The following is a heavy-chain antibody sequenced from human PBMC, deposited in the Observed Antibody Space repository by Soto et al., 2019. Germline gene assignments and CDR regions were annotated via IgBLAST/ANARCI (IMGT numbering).Heavy chain of an antibody. D-gene: IGHD6-6*01. CDR2: IVVGSGNT. V-gene: IGHV1-58*02. Sequence: GASVKVSCKASGFTFTSSAMQWVRQARGQRLERIGWIVVGSGNTNYAQKFQERVTITRDMSTSTAYMELSSLRSEDTAVYYCAAARAARLPYYYMDVWGKGTTVTVSS. CDR1: GFTFTSSA. CDR3: AAARAARLPYYYMDV. J-gene: IGHJ6*03.